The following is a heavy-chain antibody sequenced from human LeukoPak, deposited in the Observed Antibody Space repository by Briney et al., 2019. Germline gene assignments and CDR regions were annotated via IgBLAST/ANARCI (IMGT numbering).Heavy chain of an antibody. D-gene: IGHD4-17*01. J-gene: IGHJ5*02. CDR3: ARLGMTTIGP. Sequence: GASVKLSCKASRYTFTRFAMHCARHAPGQRLEWMGWLTARNGNTKYTQKFQGRVPITRDTSPSTAYMELSAVRLEDTPVYYCARLGMTTIGPWGQGTLVTVSS. CDR2: LTARNGNT. V-gene: IGHV1-3*01. CDR1: RYTFTRFA.